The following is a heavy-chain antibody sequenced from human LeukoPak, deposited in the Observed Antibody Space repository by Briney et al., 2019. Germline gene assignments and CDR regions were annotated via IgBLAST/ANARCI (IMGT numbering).Heavy chain of an antibody. CDR3: ARGFSEDYGDYFDY. CDR2: ISSSSSYI. D-gene: IGHD4-17*01. V-gene: IGHV3-21*04. Sequence: GGSLRLSCAASGFTFSSYSMNWVRQAPGKGLEWVSSISSSSSYIYYADSVKGRFTISRDNSKNTLYLQMNSLRADDTAVYYCARGFSEDYGDYFDYWGQGTLVTVSS. J-gene: IGHJ4*02. CDR1: GFTFSSYS.